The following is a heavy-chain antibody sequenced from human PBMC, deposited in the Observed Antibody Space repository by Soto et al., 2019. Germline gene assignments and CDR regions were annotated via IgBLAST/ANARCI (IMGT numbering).Heavy chain of an antibody. CDR1: GYTFTSYD. V-gene: IGHV1-8*01. D-gene: IGHD3-10*01. CDR3: TTGIYGFDV. CDR2: MNPNSGNT. Sequence: ASVKVSCKAFGYTFTSYDINWVRQATGQGLEWMGWMNPNSGNTGYAQKFKGRVTMTRNTSISTAYMELSSLRSEDTAVFYCTTGIYGFDVWGQGTTVTVSS. J-gene: IGHJ6*02.